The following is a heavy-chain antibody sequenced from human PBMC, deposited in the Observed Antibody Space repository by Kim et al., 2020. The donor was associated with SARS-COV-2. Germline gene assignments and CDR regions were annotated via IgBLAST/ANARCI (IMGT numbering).Heavy chain of an antibody. D-gene: IGHD6-13*01. J-gene: IGHJ4*02. CDR3: ARGLIAAADD. CDR2: ST. Sequence: STNYNPSLKSRVTISVDTSKNQFSLKLSSVTAADTAVYYCARGLIAAADDWGQGTLVTVSS. V-gene: IGHV4-34*01.